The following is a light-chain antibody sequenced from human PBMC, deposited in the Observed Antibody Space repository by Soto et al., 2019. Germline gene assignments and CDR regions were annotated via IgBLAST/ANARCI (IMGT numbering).Light chain of an antibody. J-gene: IGLJ3*02. CDR1: NIASYS. CDR3: QVWDSSSDHRV. Sequence: SYELTQPPSVSVAPGKTARITCGGNNIASYSVHWYQQKPGQAPVLVIYYDSDRPSGIPERFSGSNSGNTATLTISRVGAGDEADYYCQVWDSSSDHRVFGGGTKLTVL. V-gene: IGLV3-21*04. CDR2: YDS.